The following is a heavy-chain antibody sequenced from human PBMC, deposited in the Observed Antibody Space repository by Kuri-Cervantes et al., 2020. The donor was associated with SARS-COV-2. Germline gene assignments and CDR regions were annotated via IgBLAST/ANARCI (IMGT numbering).Heavy chain of an antibody. CDR1: GFTFSSSW. J-gene: IGHJ4*02. V-gene: IGHV3-33*08. CDR3: ARNLQRGLYYFDS. CDR2: IWSDGGNK. D-gene: IGHD3-10*01. Sequence: GGSLRLSCAASGFTFSSSWMHWVRQAPGKGLECVADIWSDGGNKYYADSVKGRLTISRDNSKNTLYLQMDSLRDEDTAVYYCARNLQRGLYYFDSWGQGTLVAVSS.